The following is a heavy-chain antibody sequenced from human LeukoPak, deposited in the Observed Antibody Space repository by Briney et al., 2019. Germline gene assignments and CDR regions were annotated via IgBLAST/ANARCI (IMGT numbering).Heavy chain of an antibody. CDR2: IYYSGNT. CDR3: ARQTGSGLFILP. V-gene: IGHV4-39*01. J-gene: IGHJ4*02. Sequence: SETLSLTCTVSGVSISSSNSYWGWIRQPPGKGLEWIGSIYYSGNTYYNASLKSQVYMSIDTSKNKLSLKLTSVTAADTAVYYCARQTGSGLFILPGGQGTLVTVSS. CDR1: GVSISSSNSY. D-gene: IGHD3/OR15-3a*01.